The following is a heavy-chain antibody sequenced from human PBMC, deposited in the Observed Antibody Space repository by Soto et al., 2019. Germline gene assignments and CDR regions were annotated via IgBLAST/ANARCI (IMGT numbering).Heavy chain of an antibody. CDR3: AKDFCNRVQSGGRCYSSDY. J-gene: IGHJ4*02. V-gene: IGHV3-30*18. D-gene: IGHD2-15*01. CDR2: ISYDGRNK. CDR1: GFTFSSYG. Sequence: QVQMVESGGGVVQPGRSLKLSCAASGFTFSSYGMHWVRQAPGKGLEWVTLISYDGRNKYYADSVKGRFIISRDNSKNTMYLQLNSLRTEDTAVYYCAKDFCNRVQSGGRCYSSDYWGQGTLVTVSS.